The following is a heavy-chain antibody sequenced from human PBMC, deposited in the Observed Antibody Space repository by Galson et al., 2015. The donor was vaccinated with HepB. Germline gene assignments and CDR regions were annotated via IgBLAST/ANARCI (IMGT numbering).Heavy chain of an antibody. J-gene: IGHJ4*02. CDR3: ARDLGRVTAIPFH. Sequence: SLRLSCAASGFTFSTYGMHWVRQAPGKGLEWVAVIWYDGSNKYYADSVKGRFTVSRDTSKNTLYLQMSSLRAEDTAVYYCARDLGRVTAIPFHWGQGTLVTVSS. V-gene: IGHV3-33*01. CDR1: GFTFSTYG. CDR2: IWYDGSNK. D-gene: IGHD2-21*02.